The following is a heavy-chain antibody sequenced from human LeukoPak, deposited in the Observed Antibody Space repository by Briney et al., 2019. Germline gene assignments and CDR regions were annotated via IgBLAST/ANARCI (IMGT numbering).Heavy chain of an antibody. J-gene: IGHJ4*02. D-gene: IGHD2/OR15-2a*01. V-gene: IGHV3-15*01. CDR3: AYFYLDY. CDR2: IKSKSDGGTA. Sequence: NPGGSLRLSCAASGXAFXNAWXXWXRXAPGXGLEWVGRIKSKSDGGTADYAEPVKGRFTISRDDSKNTLYLQMNSLKTEDTAVYYCAYFYLDYWGQGTLVTVSS. CDR1: GXAFXNAW.